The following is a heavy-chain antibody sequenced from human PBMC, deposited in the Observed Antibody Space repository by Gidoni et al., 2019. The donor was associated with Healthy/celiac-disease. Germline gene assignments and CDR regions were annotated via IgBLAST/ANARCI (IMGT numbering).Heavy chain of an antibody. J-gene: IGHJ4*02. Sequence: QVQLVQSGAEVKKPGSSVKVSCKASGGTFSSYTISWVRQAPGQGLEWMGRIIPILGIANYAQKFQGRVTITADKSTSTAYMELSSLRSEDTAVYYCAREGAESTYYDFWSGYYFDYWGQGTLVTVSS. CDR1: GGTFSSYT. V-gene: IGHV1-69*08. CDR3: AREGAESTYYDFWSGYYFDY. D-gene: IGHD3-3*01. CDR2: IIPILGIA.